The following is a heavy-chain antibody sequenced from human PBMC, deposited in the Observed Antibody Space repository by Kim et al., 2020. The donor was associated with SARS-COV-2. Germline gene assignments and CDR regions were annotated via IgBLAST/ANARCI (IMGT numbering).Heavy chain of an antibody. Sequence: LKSRVTISVDTSKKQFSLKLSSVTAADTAVYYCARVDTAMVTQYYYGMDVWGQGTTVTVSS. CDR3: ARVDTAMVTQYYYGMDV. V-gene: IGHV4-39*01. D-gene: IGHD5-18*01. J-gene: IGHJ6*02.